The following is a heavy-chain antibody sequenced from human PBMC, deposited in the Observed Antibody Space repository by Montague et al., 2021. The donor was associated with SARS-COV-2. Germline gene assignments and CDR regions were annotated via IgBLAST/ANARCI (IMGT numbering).Heavy chain of an antibody. D-gene: IGHD3-10*01. CDR3: AREAWFGDKTSASEYYGMDV. CDR1: GGSISSYY. CDR2: IYTSGST. J-gene: IGHJ6*02. Sequence: SETLSLTCTVSGGSISSYYWSWIRQPAGKGLEWIGRIYTSGSTNYNPSLKSRVTMSVDTSKSQFSLKPSSVTAADTAVYYCAREAWFGDKTSASEYYGMDVWGQGTTVTVSS. V-gene: IGHV4-4*07.